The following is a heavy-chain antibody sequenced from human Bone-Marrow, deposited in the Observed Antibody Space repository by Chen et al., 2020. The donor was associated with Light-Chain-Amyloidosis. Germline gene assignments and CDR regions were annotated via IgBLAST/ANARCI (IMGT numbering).Heavy chain of an antibody. J-gene: IGHJ3*01. V-gene: IGHV7-4-1*02. CDR3: ARDPWGAGSAFDV. Sequence: QVQLVQSGSELRRPGASVNISCKISGYRFSDYSLNWVQQTPGHGLEFMGWINTNTGRPTYAQGFTGRFVFSVDTSVNTAYLHITDLKSEDTGTYYCARDPWGAGSAFDVWGRGTHVTVSA. D-gene: IGHD7-27*01. CDR2: INTNTGRP. CDR1: GYRFSDYS.